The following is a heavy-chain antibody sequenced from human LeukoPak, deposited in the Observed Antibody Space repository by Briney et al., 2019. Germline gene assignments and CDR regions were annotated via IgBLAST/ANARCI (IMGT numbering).Heavy chain of an antibody. CDR1: GYTFTSYY. D-gene: IGHD2-2*01. CDR2: INPSGGST. CDR3: ARPSVVVAAASGSMDI. J-gene: IGHJ3*02. V-gene: IGHV1-46*01. Sequence: ASXXXXCKASGYTFTSYYMHWVRQAPGQGLEWMGLINPSGGSTSYAQKFQGRVTMTRDTSTSTVYMELSSLRSEDTALYYCARPSVVVAAASGSMDIWGQGTMVTVSS.